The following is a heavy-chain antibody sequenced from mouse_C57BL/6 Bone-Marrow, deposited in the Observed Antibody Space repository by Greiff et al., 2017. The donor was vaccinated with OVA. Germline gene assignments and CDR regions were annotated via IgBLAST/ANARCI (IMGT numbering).Heavy chain of an antibody. CDR3: AREGDYDWFAY. J-gene: IGHJ3*01. Sequence: EVKLMESGGGLVKPGGSLKLSCAASGFTFSDYGMHWVRQAPEKGLEWVAYISSGSSTIYYADTVKGRFTISRDNAKNTLFLQMTSLRSEDTAMYYCAREGDYDWFAYWGQGTLVTVSA. D-gene: IGHD2-4*01. V-gene: IGHV5-17*01. CDR2: ISSGSSTI. CDR1: GFTFSDYG.